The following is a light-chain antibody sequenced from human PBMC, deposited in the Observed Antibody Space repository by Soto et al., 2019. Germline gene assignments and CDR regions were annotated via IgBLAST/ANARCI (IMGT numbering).Light chain of an antibody. CDR3: ETWDKKPHVV. J-gene: IGLJ2*01. CDR1: SGHSVYI. CDR2: LEGSRSY. Sequence: QLVLTQSSSASASLGSSVKLTCTLSSGHSVYILAWHQPQPGEAPRYLMKLEGSRSYNKGSGVPDRFSGSSSGADRYLTISNRQSEDEADYYCETWDKKPHVVFGGGTKLTVL. V-gene: IGLV4-60*03.